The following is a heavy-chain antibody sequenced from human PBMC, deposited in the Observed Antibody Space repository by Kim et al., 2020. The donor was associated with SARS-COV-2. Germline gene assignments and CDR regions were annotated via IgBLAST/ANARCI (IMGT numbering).Heavy chain of an antibody. Sequence: SETLSLTCAVYGGSFSGYYWSWIRQPPGKGLEWIGEINHSGSTNYNPSLKSRVTISVDTSKNQFSLKLSSVTAADTAVYYCASIGSSFNDFDIWGQGTM. V-gene: IGHV4-34*01. J-gene: IGHJ3*02. CDR3: ASIGSSFNDFDI. CDR1: GGSFSGYY. CDR2: INHSGST. D-gene: IGHD6-13*01.